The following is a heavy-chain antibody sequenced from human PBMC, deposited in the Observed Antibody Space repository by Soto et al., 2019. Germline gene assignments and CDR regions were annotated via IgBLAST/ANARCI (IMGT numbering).Heavy chain of an antibody. Sequence: SETLSLTCTVSGDSISSYYWSWIRQPPGKGLEWIGYIYYSGSTNYNPSLKSRVTISVDTSKNQFSLKLSSVTAADTAVYYCARGEAGTHYYDSSGYLYYFDYWGQGTLVTVSS. CDR1: GDSISSYY. V-gene: IGHV4-59*01. D-gene: IGHD3-22*01. CDR3: ARGEAGTHYYDSSGYLYYFDY. CDR2: IYYSGST. J-gene: IGHJ4*02.